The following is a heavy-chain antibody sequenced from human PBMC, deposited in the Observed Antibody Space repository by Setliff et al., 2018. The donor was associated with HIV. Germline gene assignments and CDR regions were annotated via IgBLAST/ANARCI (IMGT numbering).Heavy chain of an antibody. Sequence: LRLSCAASGFTFNSYAMSWVRQAPGKGLEWVSAISGSGGSTYYADSVKGRFTISRDNSKNTRDLQMNSLRAEDTAVYYCARDKGPPPVVHLDYWGQGTLVTVSS. D-gene: IGHD3-10*02. CDR2: ISGSGGST. CDR3: ARDKGPPPVVHLDY. V-gene: IGHV3-23*01. J-gene: IGHJ4*02. CDR1: GFTFNSYA.